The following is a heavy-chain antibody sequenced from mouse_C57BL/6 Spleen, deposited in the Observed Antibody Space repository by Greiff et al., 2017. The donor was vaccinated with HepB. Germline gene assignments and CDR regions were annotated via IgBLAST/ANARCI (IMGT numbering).Heavy chain of an antibody. CDR3: ARNLRQSGFAY. J-gene: IGHJ3*01. CDR2: IWSGGST. Sequence: VQLQQSGPGLVQPSQSLSITCTVSGFSLTSYGVHWIRQSPGKGLEWLGVIWSGGSTDYNAAFISRLSISKDNSKSQVFFKMNSLQADDTAIYYCARNLRQSGFAYWGQGTLVTVSA. D-gene: IGHD1-1*01. V-gene: IGHV2-2*01. CDR1: GFSLTSYG.